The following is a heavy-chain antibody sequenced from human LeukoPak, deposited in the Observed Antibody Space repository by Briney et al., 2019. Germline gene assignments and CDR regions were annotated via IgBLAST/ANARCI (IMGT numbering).Heavy chain of an antibody. CDR3: ARMQQLIPFDY. CDR2: ISSSGSTI. J-gene: IGHJ4*02. D-gene: IGHD6-13*01. Sequence: PGGSLRLSCAASGFTFSSYEMNWVRQAPGKGLEWVSYISSSGSTIYYADSVKGRFTISRDNAKNSLYLQMNSLRAEDTAVYYCARMQQLIPFDYWGQGTLVTVSS. CDR1: GFTFSSYE. V-gene: IGHV3-48*03.